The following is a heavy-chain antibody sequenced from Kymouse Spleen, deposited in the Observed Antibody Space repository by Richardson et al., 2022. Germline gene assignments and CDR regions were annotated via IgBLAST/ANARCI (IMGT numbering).Heavy chain of an antibody. J-gene: IGHJ6*02. CDR2: IWYDGSNK. CDR3: ARDKNYDILTGPVDGMDV. Sequence: QVQLVESGGGVVQPGRSLRLSCAASGFTFSSYGMHWVRQAPGKGLEWVAVIWYDGSNKYYADSVKGRFTISRDNSKNTLYLQMNSLRAEDTAVYYCARDKNYDILTGPVDGMDVWGQGTTVTVSS. D-gene: IGHD3-9*01. V-gene: IGHV3-33*01. CDR1: GFTFSSYG.